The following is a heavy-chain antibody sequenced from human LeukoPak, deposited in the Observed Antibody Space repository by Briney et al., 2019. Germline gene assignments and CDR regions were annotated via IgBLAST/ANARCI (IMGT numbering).Heavy chain of an antibody. Sequence: PGGSLRLSCLASGFTFSRYSKNWVRQAPGKGLEWVSSISSSSSYIYYADSVKGRFTISRDHAKNSLYLQMNSLRAEDTAVYYCARKGSCTSTSSYHFDYWGQGTLVTVSS. V-gene: IGHV3-21*01. J-gene: IGHJ4*02. CDR1: GFTFSRYS. D-gene: IGHD2-2*01. CDR3: ARKGSCTSTSSYHFDY. CDR2: ISSSSSYI.